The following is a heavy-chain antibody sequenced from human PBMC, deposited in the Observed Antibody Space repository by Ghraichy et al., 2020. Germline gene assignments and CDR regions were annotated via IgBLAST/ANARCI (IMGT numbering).Heavy chain of an antibody. CDR1: GGTFSSYA. Sequence: SVKVSCKASGGTFSSYAISWVRQAPGQGLEWMGGIIPIFGTANYAQKFQGRVTITADESTSTAYMELSSLRSEDTAVYYCARDCSSTSCPFDYWGQGTLVTVSS. CDR3: ARDCSSTSCPFDY. CDR2: IIPIFGTA. J-gene: IGHJ4*02. V-gene: IGHV1-69*13. D-gene: IGHD2-2*01.